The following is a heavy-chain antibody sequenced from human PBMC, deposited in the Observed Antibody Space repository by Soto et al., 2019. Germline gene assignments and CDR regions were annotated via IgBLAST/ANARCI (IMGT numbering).Heavy chain of an antibody. CDR3: ASGSFKAPY. J-gene: IGHJ4*02. CDR1: GYTFTSYG. Sequence: ASVKVSCKASGYTFTSYGISWVRQAPGQGLEWMGWISAYNGNTNFAQKLQGRFPLPTDTSTSTAYMELRSLRSDDTAVYYCASGSFKAPYWGQGTLVTVSS. V-gene: IGHV1-18*01. CDR2: ISAYNGNT. D-gene: IGHD6-13*01.